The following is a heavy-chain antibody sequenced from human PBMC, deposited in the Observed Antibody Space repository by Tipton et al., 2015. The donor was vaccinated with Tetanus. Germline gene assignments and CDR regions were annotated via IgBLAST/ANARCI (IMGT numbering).Heavy chain of an antibody. CDR3: AREADCSGGSCFSGDFDN. CDR1: GFSFNNAW. J-gene: IGHJ4*02. V-gene: IGHV3-33*08. D-gene: IGHD2-15*01. CDR2: SWYDGTDK. Sequence: SLRLSCEASGFSFNNAWMSWVRQAPGKGLEWVAVSWYDGTDKYYADSVKGRFTISRDNSKNTLYLQMNSLRAEDTAVYYCAREADCSGGSCFSGDFDNWGQGTQVTVSS.